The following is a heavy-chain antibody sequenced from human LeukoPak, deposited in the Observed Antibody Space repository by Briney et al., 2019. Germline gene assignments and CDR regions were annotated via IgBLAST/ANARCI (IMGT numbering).Heavy chain of an antibody. CDR2: IIPILDIA. J-gene: IGHJ4*02. V-gene: IGHV1-69*02. Sequence: SVKVSCKASGGTFSSYTINWVRQAPGQGLEWMGRIIPILDIATYAQKFQGRVTITADTSTSTAYMDLSGLKSEDTAVYYCARRSRGSLSNSIAPADDYWGQGTLVTVSS. CDR1: GGTFSSYT. CDR3: ARRSRGSLSNSIAPADDY. D-gene: IGHD6-13*01.